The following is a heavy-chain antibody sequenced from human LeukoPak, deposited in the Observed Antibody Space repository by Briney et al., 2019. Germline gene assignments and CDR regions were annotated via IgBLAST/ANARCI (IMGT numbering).Heavy chain of an antibody. J-gene: IGHJ5*02. CDR1: GGSISSSSYY. CDR2: IHYSGST. CDR3: ARVFGVTTSPYNWFDP. Sequence: SETLSLTCTVSGGSISSSSYYWGWIRQPPGKGLEWIGSIHYSGSTYYNPSLKSRVTISVDTSKNQFSLKLSSVTAADTAVYYCARVFGVTTSPYNWFDPWGQGTLVTVSS. V-gene: IGHV4-39*07. D-gene: IGHD4-17*01.